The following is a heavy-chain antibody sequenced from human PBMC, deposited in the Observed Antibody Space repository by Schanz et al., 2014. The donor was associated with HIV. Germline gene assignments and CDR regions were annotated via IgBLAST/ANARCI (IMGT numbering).Heavy chain of an antibody. CDR1: GFTFSSYT. D-gene: IGHD3-9*01. J-gene: IGHJ4*02. Sequence: VQVVESGGGLVQPGGSLRLSCAASGFTFSSYTMTWVRQAPGKGLEWVSGIGGSRGGTYYADSVKGRFTISRDNSKNTMFLQMNSLRVEDTAVYYCAKADEIRHFDWYHPPFDSWGQGTLVTVSS. CDR3: AKADEIRHFDWYHPPFDS. V-gene: IGHV3-23*04. CDR2: IGGSRGGT.